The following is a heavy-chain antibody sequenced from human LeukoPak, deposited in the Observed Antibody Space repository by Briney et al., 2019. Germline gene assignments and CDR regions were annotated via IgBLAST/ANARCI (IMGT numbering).Heavy chain of an antibody. CDR2: IKQDGSEK. D-gene: IGHD2-21*02. CDR3: ARNRDWAFDY. CDR1: GGSISGTNW. Sequence: GTLSLTCGVSGGSISGTNWWSWVRQAPGKGLKWVANIKQDGSEKYYVDSVKGRFTFSRDNAKNSLYLQMNSLRVEDTAVYYCARNRDWAFDYWGQGSLVTVSS. V-gene: IGHV3-7*02. J-gene: IGHJ4*02.